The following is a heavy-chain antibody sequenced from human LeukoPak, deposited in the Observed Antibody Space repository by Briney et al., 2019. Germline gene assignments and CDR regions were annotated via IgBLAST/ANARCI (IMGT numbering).Heavy chain of an antibody. D-gene: IGHD3-22*01. Sequence: GGSLRLSCAASGFTFSSFEMKWVRPAPGKGLEWVSYISSSDYTIHYADSVKGRFTISRDNTKNSLYLQMNSLRAEDTAVYFCARAPYYYDSSGYFQHWGQGTLVTVSS. J-gene: IGHJ1*01. CDR3: ARAPYYYDSSGYFQH. CDR2: ISSSDYTI. CDR1: GFTFSSFE. V-gene: IGHV3-48*03.